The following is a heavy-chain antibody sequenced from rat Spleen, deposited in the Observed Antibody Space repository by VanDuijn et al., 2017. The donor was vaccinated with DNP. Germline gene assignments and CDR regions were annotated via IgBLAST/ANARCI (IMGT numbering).Heavy chain of an antibody. D-gene: IGHD1-6*01. V-gene: IGHV5-25*01. J-gene: IGHJ1*01. Sequence: EVQLVESGGDLVQPGRSLKLSCVASGFTFNYYWMAWIRQAPTKGLEWVASISTSGGSTYYRDSVKGRFTVSRDNAKSTLYLQMDSLRSEDTATYYCARRGYYGSYWYFDFWGPGTMVTVSS. CDR3: ARRGYYGSYWYFDF. CDR2: ISTSGGST. CDR1: GFTFNYYW.